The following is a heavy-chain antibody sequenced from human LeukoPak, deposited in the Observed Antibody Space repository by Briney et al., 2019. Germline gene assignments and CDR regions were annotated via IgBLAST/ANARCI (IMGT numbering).Heavy chain of an antibody. D-gene: IGHD1-1*01. CDR2: ISASGGST. CDR1: GFTFTTYA. CDR3: ARGVGTAAKYYFDY. V-gene: IGHV3-23*01. Sequence: PGGSLRLSCAVSGFTFTTYAMSWVRQAPGKGLEWVSAISASGGSTYYYTDSVKGRFTISRDSSKNTVYLQMNSLRAEDTAVYYCARGVGTAAKYYFDYWGQGTLLTVSS. J-gene: IGHJ4*02.